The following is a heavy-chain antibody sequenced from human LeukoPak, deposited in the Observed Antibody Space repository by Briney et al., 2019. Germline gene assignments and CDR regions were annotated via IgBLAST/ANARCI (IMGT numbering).Heavy chain of an antibody. V-gene: IGHV3-15*01. Sequence: GGSLRLSCAASGFTFSNAWMSWVRQAPGKGLEWVGRIKSKTDGGTTDYAAPVKGRFTISRDDSKNTLYLQMNSLKTEDTAVYYCTTDDSYGSIDPMYYFDYWGQGTLVTVSS. CDR3: TTDDSYGSIDPMYYFDY. CDR2: IKSKTDGGTT. D-gene: IGHD5-18*01. J-gene: IGHJ4*02. CDR1: GFTFSNAW.